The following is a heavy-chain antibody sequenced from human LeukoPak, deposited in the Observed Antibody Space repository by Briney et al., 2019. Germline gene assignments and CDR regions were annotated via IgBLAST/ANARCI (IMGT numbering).Heavy chain of an antibody. CDR3: AKGGLRGGTYNDDF. J-gene: IGHJ4*02. CDR1: GFTFDDYG. Sequence: TGGSLRLSCAHSGFTFDDYGMSWVRQAPGKGLEWVSGISGSGGNTYYAEALTGRFTVSRDNSKNTLYLQMNSLRAEDTALYYCAKGGLRGGTYNDDFWGQGTLVTVSS. V-gene: IGHV3-23*01. CDR2: ISGSGGNT. D-gene: IGHD3-16*01.